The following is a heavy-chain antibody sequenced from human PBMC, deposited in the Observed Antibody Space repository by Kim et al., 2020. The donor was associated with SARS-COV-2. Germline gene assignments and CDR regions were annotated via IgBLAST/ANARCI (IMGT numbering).Heavy chain of an antibody. CDR2: IKQDGSEE. CDR3: ARAQWLVQPRAGGVDY. J-gene: IGHJ4*02. Sequence: GGSLRLSCAASGFTFSSYWMSWVRQAPGKGLEWAANIKQDGSEEYYVDSVKGRFTISRDNAKNSLYLQMNSLRVEDTAVYYCARAQWLVQPRAGGVDYWGRGTLVTVSS. V-gene: IGHV3-7*01. D-gene: IGHD6-19*01. CDR1: GFTFSSYW.